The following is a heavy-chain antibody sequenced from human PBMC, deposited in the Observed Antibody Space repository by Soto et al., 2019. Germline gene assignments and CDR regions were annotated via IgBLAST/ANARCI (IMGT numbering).Heavy chain of an antibody. V-gene: IGHV3-48*03. J-gene: IGHJ4*02. CDR2: ISSSGSTI. CDR1: GFTFSSYE. CDR3: ARYYYDSSGYGSFDY. Sequence: VGSLRLSCAASGFTFSSYEMNWVRQAPGKGLEWVSYISSSGSTIYYADSVKGRFTISRDNAKNSLYLQMNSLRAEDTAVYYCARYYYDSSGYGSFDYWGQGTLVTVSS. D-gene: IGHD3-22*01.